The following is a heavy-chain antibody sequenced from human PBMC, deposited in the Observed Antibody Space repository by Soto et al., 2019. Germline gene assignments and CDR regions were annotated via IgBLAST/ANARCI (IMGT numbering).Heavy chain of an antibody. Sequence: ELQVLESGGGLVQPGGSLRLTCAASGFTLSEYGTSWVRQAPGKGLEWVSFVSGSGDSTCYTDSVKGRFTISRDSSKNTVCLQMNSLRADDTAVYYCATSNYGERDWGQGTLVTVSS. J-gene: IGHJ4*02. CDR3: ATSNYGERD. CDR1: GFTLSEYG. D-gene: IGHD3-10*01. CDR2: VSGSGDST. V-gene: IGHV3-23*01.